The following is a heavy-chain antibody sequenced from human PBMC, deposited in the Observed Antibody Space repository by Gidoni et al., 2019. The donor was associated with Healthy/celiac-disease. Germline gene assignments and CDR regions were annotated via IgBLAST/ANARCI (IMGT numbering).Heavy chain of an antibody. Sequence: QVQLHESGPGLVKPSGTLSLTCAVSGGSISSSNCLSWVRQPPGKGLEWIGEIYHSGSTNYNPSLKSRVTISVDKSKNQFSLKLSSVTAADTAVYYCARVRIVVVPAAMGGDYYYGMDVWGQGTTVTVSS. CDR3: ARVRIVVVPAAMGGDYYYGMDV. CDR2: IYHSGST. J-gene: IGHJ6*02. CDR1: GGSISSSNC. D-gene: IGHD2-2*01. V-gene: IGHV4-4*02.